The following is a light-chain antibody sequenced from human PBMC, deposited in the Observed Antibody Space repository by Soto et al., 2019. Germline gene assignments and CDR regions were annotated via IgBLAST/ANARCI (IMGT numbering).Light chain of an antibody. CDR2: DVS. CDR1: QSVSAW. J-gene: IGKJ1*01. CDR3: QSYRNFSWT. Sequence: DIPMTQSPSTLSASVGDRVSITCRASQSVSAWLAWYQQKPGKAPKFLMYDVSSLESGVPSRFSGSGSGTEFTLTIDSLQPDDFATYYCQSYRNFSWTFGQGTKVELK. V-gene: IGKV1-5*01.